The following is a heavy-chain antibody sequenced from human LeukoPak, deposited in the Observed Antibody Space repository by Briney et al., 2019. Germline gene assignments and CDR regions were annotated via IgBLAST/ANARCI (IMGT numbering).Heavy chain of an antibody. CDR3: ATTTVVTRGALYYFDY. V-gene: IGHV3-30-3*01. D-gene: IGHD4-23*01. Sequence: GGSLRLSCAASGFTFSSYAMHWVRQAPGKGLEWVAVISYDGSNKYYADSVKGRFTISRDNSKNTLYLQMNSLRAEDTAVYYCATTTVVTRGALYYFDYWGQGTLVTVSS. CDR1: GFTFSSYA. CDR2: ISYDGSNK. J-gene: IGHJ4*02.